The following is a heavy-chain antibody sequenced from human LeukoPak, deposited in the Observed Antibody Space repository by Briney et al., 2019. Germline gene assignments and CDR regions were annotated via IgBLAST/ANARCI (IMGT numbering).Heavy chain of an antibody. V-gene: IGHV4-59*08. CDR2: IYYSGST. Sequence: PSETLSLTCTASGGSISNYYLSWIRQPPGKGLEWIGYIYYSGSTNYNPSLKSRVTISVDTSSNQFSLKLNSVTAADTAVYYCARHAYGSGSFNRYHFDYWGQGTLVAVSS. J-gene: IGHJ4*02. CDR3: ARHAYGSGSFNRYHFDY. CDR1: GGSISNYY. D-gene: IGHD3-10*01.